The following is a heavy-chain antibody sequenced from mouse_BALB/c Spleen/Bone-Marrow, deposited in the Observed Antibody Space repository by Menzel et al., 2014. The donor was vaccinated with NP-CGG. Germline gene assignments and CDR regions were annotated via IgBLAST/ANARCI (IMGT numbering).Heavy chain of an antibody. Sequence: EVNVVESGGGSVQPGGSLRFSCAPSGFTFTDYYMSWVRQPPGKALEWLGFIRNKANGYTTEYSASVKGRFTISRDNSQSILYLQMNTLRAEDSATYYCARDVGNYVRFAYWGQGTLVTVSA. CDR3: ARDVGNYVRFAY. CDR1: GFTFTDYY. D-gene: IGHD2-1*01. J-gene: IGHJ3*01. V-gene: IGHV7-3*02. CDR2: IRNKANGYTT.